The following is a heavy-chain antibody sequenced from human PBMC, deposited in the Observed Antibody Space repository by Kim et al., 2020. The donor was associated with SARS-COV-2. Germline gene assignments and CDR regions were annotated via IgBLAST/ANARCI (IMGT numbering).Heavy chain of an antibody. CDR1: GTSIYSGGFS. J-gene: IGHJ1*01. V-gene: IGHV4-30-4*07. CDR3: ASDNGDGYHS. D-gene: IGHD5-12*01. Sequence: SETLSLTCAVSGTSIYSGGFSWSWIRQPPGKGLEWIGYIYYSGTTYSNPSLQSRVTISLDSSRNQFSLKLTSVTAADTAVYYCASDNGDGYHSWGRGTLVTVSS. CDR2: IYYSGTT.